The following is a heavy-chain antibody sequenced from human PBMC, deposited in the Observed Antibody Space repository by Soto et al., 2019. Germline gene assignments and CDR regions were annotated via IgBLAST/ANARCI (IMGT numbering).Heavy chain of an antibody. Sequence: SETLSLTCAVSGASISRGGYSWSWIRQPPGKGLEWIGYIYHSGGTNYNPSLKSRLTISVDRSRNQFSLKLSSVTAADTAVYYCAGGIAARPLGYWGQGTLVTVSS. CDR1: GASISRGGYS. CDR2: IYHSGGT. D-gene: IGHD6-6*01. J-gene: IGHJ4*02. V-gene: IGHV4-30-2*01. CDR3: AGGIAARPLGY.